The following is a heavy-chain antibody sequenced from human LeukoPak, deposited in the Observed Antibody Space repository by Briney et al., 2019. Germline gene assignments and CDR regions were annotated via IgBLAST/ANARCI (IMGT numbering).Heavy chain of an antibody. J-gene: IGHJ4*02. V-gene: IGHV4-59*01. CDR3: ARNSGWYEASIDY. D-gene: IGHD6-19*01. CDR2: IYYSGST. Sequence: SETLSLTCTVSGGSISSYYWSWIRQPPGKGLECIGYIYYSGSTNYNPSLKSRVTISVDTSKNQFSLKLSSVTAADTAVYYCARNSGWYEASIDYWGQGTLVTVSS. CDR1: GGSISSYY.